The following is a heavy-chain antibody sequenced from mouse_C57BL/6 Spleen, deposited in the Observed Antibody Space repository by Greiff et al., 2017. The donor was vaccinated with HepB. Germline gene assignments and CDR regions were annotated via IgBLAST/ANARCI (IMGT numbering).Heavy chain of an antibody. V-gene: IGHV1-42*01. CDR3: ARGPRWLLLDY. J-gene: IGHJ2*01. D-gene: IGHD2-3*01. CDR2: INPSTGGT. CDR1: GYSFTGYY. Sequence: DVQLQESGPELVKPGASVKISCKASGYSFTGYYMNWVKQSPEKSLEWIGEINPSTGGTTYNQKFKAKATLTVDKSSSTAYMQLKSLTSEDSAVYYCARGPRWLLLDYWGQGTTLTVSS.